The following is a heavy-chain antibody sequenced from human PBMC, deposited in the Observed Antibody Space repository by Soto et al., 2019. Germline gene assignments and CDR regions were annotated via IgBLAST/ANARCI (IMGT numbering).Heavy chain of an antibody. V-gene: IGHV4-34*01. D-gene: IGHD3-10*02. Sequence: QVQVKQWGAGVLKPSETLSHTCGVYGGSFSGYYWTWLRQPPGKGLEWIGEISHSGSTDYNPSLWGRVTISIDASKNQLSLNLNSVTAADTAVYYCARGPMSDWPLCSHWGQGILVTVSS. CDR3: ARGPMSDWPLCSH. CDR1: GGSFSGYY. CDR2: ISHSGST. J-gene: IGHJ4*02.